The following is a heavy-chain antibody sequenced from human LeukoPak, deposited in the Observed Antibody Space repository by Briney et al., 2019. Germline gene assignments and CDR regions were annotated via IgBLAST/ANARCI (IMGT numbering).Heavy chain of an antibody. Sequence: ASVKVSCKVSGYTLTELSMHWVRQAPGKGLEWMGGFDPEDGETIYAQKFQGRVTMTEDTSTDTAYMELSSLRSKDTAVYYCAIGAAAGSVFRYWGQGTLVTVSS. CDR3: AIGAAAGSVFRY. CDR2: FDPEDGET. D-gene: IGHD6-13*01. CDR1: GYTLTELS. V-gene: IGHV1-24*01. J-gene: IGHJ4*02.